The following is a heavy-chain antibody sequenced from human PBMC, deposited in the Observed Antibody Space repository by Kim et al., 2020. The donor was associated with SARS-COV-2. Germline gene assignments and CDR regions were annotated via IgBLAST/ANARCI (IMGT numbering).Heavy chain of an antibody. V-gene: IGHV3-64D*06. D-gene: IGHD2-15*01. Sequence: GRVTIARDNSTNTLYLQMSSLRAEDTAVYYCVKSSHYCSGGSCYPFFDYWGQGTLVTVSS. J-gene: IGHJ4*02. CDR3: VKSSHYCSGGSCYPFFDY.